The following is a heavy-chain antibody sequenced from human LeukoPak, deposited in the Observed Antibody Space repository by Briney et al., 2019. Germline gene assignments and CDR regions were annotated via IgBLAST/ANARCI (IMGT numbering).Heavy chain of an antibody. CDR1: GFTFSSYA. CDR3: ARDNGGYNYDF. Sequence: GGSLRLSCAASGFTFSSYALSWVRQTPEKGLEWVPAISGSGDSTYYANSVKGRFTISRDNSMNTLFLQMNSLRAEDTAVYYCARDNGGYNYDFWGQGTLVTVSS. V-gene: IGHV3-23*01. J-gene: IGHJ4*02. D-gene: IGHD5-24*01. CDR2: ISGSGDST.